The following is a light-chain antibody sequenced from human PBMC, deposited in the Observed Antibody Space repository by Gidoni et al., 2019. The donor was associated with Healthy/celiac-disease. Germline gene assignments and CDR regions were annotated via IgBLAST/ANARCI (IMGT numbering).Light chain of an antibody. Sequence: EIVLTQSPGTLSLSPGERATLSCRASQSVSSSYLAWYQQRPGQAPRLLFYGTSSRATGIPDRFSGSGSGTDFTLTISRLEPEDFAVYYCQQYGSSPRNTFGGGTKVEIK. CDR3: QQYGSSPRNT. J-gene: IGKJ4*01. CDR2: GTS. CDR1: QSVSSSY. V-gene: IGKV3-20*01.